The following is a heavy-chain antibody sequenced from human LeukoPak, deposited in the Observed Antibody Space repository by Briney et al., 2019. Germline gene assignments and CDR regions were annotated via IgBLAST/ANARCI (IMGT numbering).Heavy chain of an antibody. V-gene: IGHV1-8*01. CDR3: ARHPYCSSTSCYMDDY. Sequence: ASVKVSCKASGYTFTSYDINWVRQATGQGLEWMGWMNPNSGNTGYAQKFQGRVTMTRNTSISTAYMELSSLRSEDTAVYYCARHPYCSSTSCYMDDYWGQGTLVIVSS. CDR2: MNPNSGNT. CDR1: GYTFTSYD. J-gene: IGHJ4*02. D-gene: IGHD2-2*02.